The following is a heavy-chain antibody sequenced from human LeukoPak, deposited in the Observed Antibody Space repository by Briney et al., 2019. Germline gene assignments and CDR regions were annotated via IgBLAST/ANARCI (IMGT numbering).Heavy chain of an antibody. J-gene: IGHJ4*02. CDR1: GGSFSGYY. CDR2: INPSGTT. CDR3: ARGQGRDGYNGILDY. Sequence: SETLSLTCAVYGGSFSGYYWTWIRQPPGKGLEWIGEINPSGTTNYNPSLKSRVTISVDRSKNQFSLKLRSVTAADTAAFYCARGQGRDGYNGILDYWGQGALVTVSS. D-gene: IGHD5-24*01. V-gene: IGHV4-34*01.